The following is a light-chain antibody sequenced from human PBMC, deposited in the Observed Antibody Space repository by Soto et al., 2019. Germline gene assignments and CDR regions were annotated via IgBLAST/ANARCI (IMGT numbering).Light chain of an antibody. J-gene: IGLJ2*01. CDR3: SSYTRNSTLV. Sequence: QSALTQPASVSGSPGQSITISCTGTSSDVGGYNYVSWYQQHPGKAPKLMIYEVSNRPSGVSNRFSGYKSGNTASLTISGLQAEDEADYYCSSYTRNSTLVFGGGTKVTVL. CDR1: SSDVGGYNY. V-gene: IGLV2-14*01. CDR2: EVS.